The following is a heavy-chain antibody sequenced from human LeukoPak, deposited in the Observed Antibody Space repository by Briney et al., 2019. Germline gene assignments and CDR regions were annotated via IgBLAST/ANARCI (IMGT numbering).Heavy chain of an antibody. J-gene: IGHJ4*02. CDR2: INHDAST. Sequence: SETLSLTCGVSGGSFIGYYWSWIRQSPGKGLEWIGEINHDASTNYNPSFKSRLTISIDTPKRQFSLKLSSVTAADTAVYYCASTQTMIEFDYWGQGTLVTVSS. CDR1: GGSFIGYY. CDR3: ASTQTMIEFDY. V-gene: IGHV4-34*01. D-gene: IGHD3-22*01.